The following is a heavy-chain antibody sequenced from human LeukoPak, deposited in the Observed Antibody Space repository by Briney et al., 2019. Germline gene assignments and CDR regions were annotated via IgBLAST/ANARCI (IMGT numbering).Heavy chain of an antibody. D-gene: IGHD6-13*01. J-gene: IGHJ6*02. Sequence: SVKVSCKASGGTFSSYAISWVRQAPGQGLEWMGRIIPIFGIANYAQKFQGRVTITADKSTSTTYMELSSLRSEDTAVYYCARNGNLAAGTNYYYYYGMDVWGQGTTVTVSS. CDR3: ARNGNLAAGTNYYYYYGMDV. CDR2: IIPIFGIA. V-gene: IGHV1-69*04. CDR1: GGTFSSYA.